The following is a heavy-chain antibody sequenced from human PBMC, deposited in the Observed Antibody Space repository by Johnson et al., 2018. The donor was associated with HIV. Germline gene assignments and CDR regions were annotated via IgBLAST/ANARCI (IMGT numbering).Heavy chain of an antibody. V-gene: IGHV3-7*05. Sequence: EVQLVESGGGLVQPGGSLRLSCAASGFTFSNYWMSWVRQAPGKGLEWVANIKQDGSETYYVDSVKGRFTISRDNAKNSLNLQMNSLRAEDTAVYYCARGYSYEWRGELDAFDIWGQGTMVTVSS. CDR2: IKQDGSET. CDR3: ARGYSYEWRGELDAFDI. D-gene: IGHD5-18*01. CDR1: GFTFSNYW. J-gene: IGHJ3*02.